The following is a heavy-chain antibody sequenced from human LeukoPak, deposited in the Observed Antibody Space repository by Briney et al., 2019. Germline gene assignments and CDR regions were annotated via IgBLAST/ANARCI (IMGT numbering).Heavy chain of an antibody. Sequence: GGSLRLSCAASGFTFSSYSMNWVRQAPGKGLEWVSSISTSSIYIYYADSMKGRFTISRDNAKNSLYLQMNSLRAEDTAVYYCARESQSAYYFDSSGYEDAFDIWGQGTMVTVSS. D-gene: IGHD3-22*01. CDR1: GFTFSSYS. CDR2: ISTSSIYI. V-gene: IGHV3-21*01. CDR3: ARESQSAYYFDSSGYEDAFDI. J-gene: IGHJ3*02.